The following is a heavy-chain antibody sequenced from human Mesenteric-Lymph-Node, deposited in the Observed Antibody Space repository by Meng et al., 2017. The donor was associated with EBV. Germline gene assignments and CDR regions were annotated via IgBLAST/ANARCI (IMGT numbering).Heavy chain of an antibody. CDR1: GDSSRSGRYY. J-gene: IGHJ4*02. Sequence: QVQLHESGPGLVKPSATLSLTCSVSGDSSRSGRYYWGWIRQPPGKGLEWIGSIFYSGSTYHNPSLKSRVTISVDTSKNQFSLKLSSVTAADTAVYYCARQGGVTSVTTIDYWGQGTLVTVSS. V-gene: IGHV4-39*01. CDR3: ARQGGVTSVTTIDY. D-gene: IGHD4-17*01. CDR2: IFYSGST.